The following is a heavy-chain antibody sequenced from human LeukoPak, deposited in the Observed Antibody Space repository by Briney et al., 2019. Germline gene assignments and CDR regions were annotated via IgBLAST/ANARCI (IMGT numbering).Heavy chain of an antibody. CDR3: AQGGSGYYYYMDV. J-gene: IGHJ6*03. V-gene: IGHV1-69*13. D-gene: IGHD1-26*01. CDR1: GGTFSSYA. CDR2: IIPIFGTA. Sequence: GASVTVSCKASGGTFSSYAISWVRQAPGQGLEWMGGIIPIFGTANYAQKFQGRVTITADESTSTAYMELSSLRSEDTAVYYCAQGGSGYYYYMDVWGKGTTVTVSS.